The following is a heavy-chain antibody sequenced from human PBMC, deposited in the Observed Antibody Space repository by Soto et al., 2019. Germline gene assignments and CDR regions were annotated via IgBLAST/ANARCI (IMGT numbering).Heavy chain of an antibody. Sequence: GGSLRLSCAASGFTVSSNYMSWVRQAPGKGLEWVSVIYSGGSTYYADSVKGGFTISRDNSKNTLYLQMNSLRAEDTAVYYCARERGAGIAAAGNPYYFYGMDVWGQGTTVTVSS. CDR1: GFTVSSNY. J-gene: IGHJ6*02. V-gene: IGHV3-66*01. D-gene: IGHD6-13*01. CDR3: ARERGAGIAAAGNPYYFYGMDV. CDR2: IYSGGST.